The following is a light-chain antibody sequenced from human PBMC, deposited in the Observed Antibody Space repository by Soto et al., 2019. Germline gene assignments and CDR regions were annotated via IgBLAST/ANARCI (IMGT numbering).Light chain of an antibody. V-gene: IGKV1-39*01. J-gene: IGKJ1*01. CDR3: QESFSNSVT. CDR2: AAS. CDR1: QNIDRY. Sequence: DIQMTQSPSSLSASVGDRVTITCRASQNIDRYLNWYQQRPGKAPQVLINAASSLQSGVPSRFSGSGSGTEFTLTISSLHPEDFATYYCQESFSNSVTFGPGTKVDLK.